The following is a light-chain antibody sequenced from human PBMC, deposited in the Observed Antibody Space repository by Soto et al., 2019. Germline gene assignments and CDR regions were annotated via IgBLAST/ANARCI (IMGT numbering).Light chain of an antibody. J-gene: IGKJ2*01. CDR1: QSISSY. V-gene: IGKV1-39*01. CDR2: AAS. Sequence: DIQMTQSPSSLSASVGDRVTITCRASQSISSYLNWYQQKPGKAPKLLIYAASSLQSGVPSRFSGSGSGTEFTLTISRLQPEDFATYYCQQSYSTPYTFRRGTKLEIK. CDR3: QQSYSTPYT.